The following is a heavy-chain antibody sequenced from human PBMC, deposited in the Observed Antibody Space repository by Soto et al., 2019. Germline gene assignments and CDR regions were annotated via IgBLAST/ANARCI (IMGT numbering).Heavy chain of an antibody. CDR2: IYYSGST. V-gene: IGHV4-39*01. D-gene: IGHD2-2*01. J-gene: IGHJ5*02. CDR3: ARPYWSSTSCYRNWLDP. Sequence: PSETLSLTCTVSGGSISSSSYYWGWIRQPPGKGLEWIGSIYYSGSTYYNPSLKSRVTISVDTSKNQFSLKLSSVTAADTAVYYFARPYWSSTSCYRNWLDPWGKRNLESVSS. CDR1: GGSISSSSYY.